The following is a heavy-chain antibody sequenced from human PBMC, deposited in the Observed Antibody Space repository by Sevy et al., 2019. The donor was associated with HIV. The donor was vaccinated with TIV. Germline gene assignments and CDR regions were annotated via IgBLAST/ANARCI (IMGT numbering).Heavy chain of an antibody. CDR1: AGSVSSSDYY. D-gene: IGHD5-18*01. Sequence: SETLSLTCTVSAGSVSSSDYYWSWIRQPPGKGLQWVGYIYYSGGTYYNPFLNSRVSMSVDTSKNQFSLKLSSVTAADTAVYYCASKRGYSSGPFDYWGQGTLVTVSS. CDR3: ASKRGYSSGPFDY. CDR2: IYYSGGT. J-gene: IGHJ4*02. V-gene: IGHV4-30-4*01.